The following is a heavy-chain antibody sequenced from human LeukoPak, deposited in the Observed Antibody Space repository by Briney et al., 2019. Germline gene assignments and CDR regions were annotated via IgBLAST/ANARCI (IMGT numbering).Heavy chain of an antibody. CDR3: ARHVLSGYLNYWYFDL. CDR2: IFYIGST. CDR1: GGSISSHY. J-gene: IGHJ2*01. V-gene: IGHV4-59*08. D-gene: IGHD3-3*01. Sequence: PSETLSLTCTVSGGSISSHYWSWIGQPPGKGLEWIGYIFYIGSTNYNPSLKSRVTISVDTSKNQFSLKLSSVTAADTAVYYCARHVLSGYLNYWYFDLWGRGTLVTVSS.